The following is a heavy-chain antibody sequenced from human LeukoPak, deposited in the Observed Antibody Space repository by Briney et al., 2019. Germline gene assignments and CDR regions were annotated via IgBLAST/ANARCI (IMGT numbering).Heavy chain of an antibody. CDR2: IYYSGST. CDR1: GGSISSYY. CDR3: ARLTRGYSSSWTFDY. V-gene: IGHV4-59*01. Sequence: ASETLSLTCTVSGGSISSYYWSWIRQPPGKGLEWIGYIYYSGSTNYNPSLKSRVTISVDTSKNQFSLKLSSVTAADTAVYYCARLTRGYSSSWTFDYWGQGTLVTVSS. J-gene: IGHJ4*02. D-gene: IGHD6-13*01.